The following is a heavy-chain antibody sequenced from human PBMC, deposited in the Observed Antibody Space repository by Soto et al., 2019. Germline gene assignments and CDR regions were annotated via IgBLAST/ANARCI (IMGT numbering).Heavy chain of an antibody. D-gene: IGHD3-16*01. Sequence: SETLSLTCTVSGASINSGDYYWSWIRQAPGKGLEWIGHIYYSGSTYYKPSLKSRVTISIDTSKTQFSLKLTSVTAADTALYYCDRVGFTYGAASVWGQGTQVTVSS. CDR3: DRVGFTYGAASV. CDR1: GASINSGDYY. J-gene: IGHJ4*02. V-gene: IGHV4-30-4*01. CDR2: IYYSGST.